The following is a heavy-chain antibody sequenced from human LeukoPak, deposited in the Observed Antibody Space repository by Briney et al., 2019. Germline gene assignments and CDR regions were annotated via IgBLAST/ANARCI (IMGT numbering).Heavy chain of an antibody. CDR2: ISGSGGST. V-gene: IGHV3-23*01. CDR1: GFTFSSYA. D-gene: IGHD3-22*01. Sequence: GGSLRLSCAASGFTFSSYAMSWVRQAPGKGLEWVSAISGSGGSTNYADSMKGRFTISRDNSKNTLYLQMNSLRAEDTAVYYCAKYYYDSSGHFDYWGQGTLVTVSS. J-gene: IGHJ4*02. CDR3: AKYYYDSSGHFDY.